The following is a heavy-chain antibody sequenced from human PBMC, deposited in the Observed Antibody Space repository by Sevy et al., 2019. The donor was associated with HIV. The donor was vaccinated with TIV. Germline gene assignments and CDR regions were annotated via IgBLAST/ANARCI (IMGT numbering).Heavy chain of an antibody. V-gene: IGHV3-7*01. CDR2: IKQDAGQK. J-gene: IGHJ4*02. CDR3: ARDDGNYYFHY. D-gene: IGHD1-7*01. Sequence: GGSLRLSCAASGFTFSKYWMGWVRQAPGKGLEWVANIKQDAGQKYYVDSVKGRFTISRDNAKNSLYLQMNSLRAEDTAVYFCARDDGNYYFHYWGQGTMVTVSS. CDR1: GFTFSKYW.